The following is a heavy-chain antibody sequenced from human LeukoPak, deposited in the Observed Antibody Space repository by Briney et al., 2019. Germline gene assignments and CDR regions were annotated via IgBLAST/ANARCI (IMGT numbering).Heavy chain of an antibody. CDR3: AAEKRLYCSGGACYPDAFDI. J-gene: IGHJ3*02. D-gene: IGHD2-15*01. V-gene: IGHV1-58*02. Sequence: ASVKVSCKASGGTFSSYAISWVRQARGQRLEWIGWIVVGSGDTNYAQKFLERVTITRDMSTSTAYMELSSLRSDDTAVYYCAAEKRLYCSGGACYPDAFDIWGQGTMVTVSS. CDR1: GGTFSSYA. CDR2: IVVGSGDT.